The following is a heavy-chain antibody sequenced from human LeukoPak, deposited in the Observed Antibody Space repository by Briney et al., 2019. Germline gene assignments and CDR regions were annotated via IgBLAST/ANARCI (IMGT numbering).Heavy chain of an antibody. CDR3: ARDLGFDY. Sequence: GGSPRVSCAASGFTLSSYRMNWVRQAPGKGLEWVSSISSLSTYIYYADSVQGRFTISRANAKNSLYLQMHSLRAEDTAVYYCARDLGFDYWGQGTMVTVSS. CDR2: ISSLSTYI. J-gene: IGHJ4*02. D-gene: IGHD3-16*01. V-gene: IGHV3-21*01. CDR1: GFTLSSYR.